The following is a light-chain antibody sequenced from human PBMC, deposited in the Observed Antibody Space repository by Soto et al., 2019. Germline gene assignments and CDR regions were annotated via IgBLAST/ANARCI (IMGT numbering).Light chain of an antibody. Sequence: QSALTQPASVYGSPGQSITISCTGTSSDVGGYNYVSWYQQHPGKAPKLMIYDVSNRPSGVSNRFSGSKSGNTASLTISGLQADDETDYYCSSYTSSSTLVFGGGTKVTVL. CDR2: DVS. J-gene: IGLJ2*01. V-gene: IGLV2-14*01. CDR3: SSYTSSSTLV. CDR1: SSDVGGYNY.